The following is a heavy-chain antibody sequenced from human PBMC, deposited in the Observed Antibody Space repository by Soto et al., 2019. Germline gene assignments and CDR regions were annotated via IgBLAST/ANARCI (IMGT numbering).Heavy chain of an antibody. CDR1: GFTFGTYS. Sequence: GGSMRLSSAASGFTFGTYSMSWVRQAPGKGLEWVSGLFGGGDGIAYADSVKGRFTISRDNSSNMLYLQMHSLRAEDTAVYYCAKVRQPDGRWPFDHWGQGTLVTVSS. J-gene: IGHJ4*02. CDR2: LFGGGDGI. V-gene: IGHV3-23*01. D-gene: IGHD2-8*01. CDR3: AKVRQPDGRWPFDH.